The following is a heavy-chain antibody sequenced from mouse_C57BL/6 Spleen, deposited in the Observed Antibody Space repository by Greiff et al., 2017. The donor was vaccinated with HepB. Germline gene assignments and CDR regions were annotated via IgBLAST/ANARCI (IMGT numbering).Heavy chain of an antibody. Sequence: EVQRVESGGGLVKPGGSLKLSCAASGFTFSDYGMHWVRQAPEKGLEWVAYISSGSSTIYYADTVKGRFTISRDNAKNTLFLQMTSLRSEDTAMYYCARRGYYGSMYYFDYWGQGTTLTVSS. CDR2: ISSGSSTI. CDR3: ARRGYYGSMYYFDY. J-gene: IGHJ2*01. CDR1: GFTFSDYG. V-gene: IGHV5-17*01. D-gene: IGHD1-1*01.